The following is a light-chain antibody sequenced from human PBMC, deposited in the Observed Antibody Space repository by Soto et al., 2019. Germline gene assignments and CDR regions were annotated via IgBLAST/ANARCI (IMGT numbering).Light chain of an antibody. Sequence: QSVLTQPASVSGSPGQSITISCTGTISDVGSYNLVSWYQQHPGKAPKLMIYEVSKRPSGVSNRFSGSKSGNTASLTISGLQAEDEADYYCCSYAGSSTPVVFGGGTKLTVL. CDR2: EVS. CDR3: CSYAGSSTPVV. J-gene: IGLJ2*01. V-gene: IGLV2-23*02. CDR1: ISDVGSYNL.